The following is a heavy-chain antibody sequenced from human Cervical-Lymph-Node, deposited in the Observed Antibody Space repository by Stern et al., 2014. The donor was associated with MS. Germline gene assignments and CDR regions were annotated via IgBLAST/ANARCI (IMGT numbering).Heavy chain of an antibody. V-gene: IGHV3-7*01. CDR1: GFTFSGSW. D-gene: IGHD3-10*01. J-gene: IGHJ3*02. CDR3: ARDRYFGAFDI. CDR2: IKDDGSDR. Sequence: EVQLVESGGGLVQPGGSLRLSCAASGFTFSGSWMTLVRPAPGKGLARVASIKDDGSDRYYVDSVKGRFTISRDNAKTSLFLQMNGLRAEDTAVYYCARDRYFGAFDIWGQGTMVTVSS.